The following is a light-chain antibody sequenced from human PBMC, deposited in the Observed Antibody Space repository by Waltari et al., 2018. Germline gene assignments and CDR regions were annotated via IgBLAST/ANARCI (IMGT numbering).Light chain of an antibody. J-gene: IGKJ4*01. CDR2: GAS. CDR1: QSVNSY. CDR3: QQYGSSPPDT. Sequence: EIVLTQSPGTLSLSPWEGATLSCRAVQSVNSYLAWYQQKPGQAPRLLIYGASTRATGIPDRFSGSGSGTDFTLTITRLEPEDFAVYYCQQYGSSPPDTFGGGTKVEIE. V-gene: IGKV3-20*01.